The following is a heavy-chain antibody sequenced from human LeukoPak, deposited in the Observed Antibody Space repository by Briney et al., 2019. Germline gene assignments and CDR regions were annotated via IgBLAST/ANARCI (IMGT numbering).Heavy chain of an antibody. CDR2: ISSSSSHM. CDR3: VRDSGSSYGYYFLH. J-gene: IGHJ1*01. V-gene: IGHV3-21*01. Sequence: GGSLRLSCAASAFTFNSYSMYWVRQAPGKGLEWVSSISSSSSHMFYADSVKGRFSISRDNANNSLYLQMNSLRAEDTAVYYCVRDSGSSYGYYFLHWGQGTLVTVSS. CDR1: AFTFNSYS. D-gene: IGHD1-26*01.